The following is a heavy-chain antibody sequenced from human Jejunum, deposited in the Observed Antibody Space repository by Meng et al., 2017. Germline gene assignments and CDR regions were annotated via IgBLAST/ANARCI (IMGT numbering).Heavy chain of an antibody. J-gene: IGHJ5*02. CDR1: GYSISSGYY. CDR2: IYHSGTT. Sequence: SEILSPTCAVSGYSISSGYYWGWIRQPPGKGLEWIGSIYHSGTTYFNPSLKSRVSLSVDTSKNPISLTVTSVTTTDTAVYFCARGSAYNKPGIDPWGQGTLVTVSS. D-gene: IGHD3-10*01. CDR3: ARGSAYNKPGIDP. V-gene: IGHV4-38-2*01.